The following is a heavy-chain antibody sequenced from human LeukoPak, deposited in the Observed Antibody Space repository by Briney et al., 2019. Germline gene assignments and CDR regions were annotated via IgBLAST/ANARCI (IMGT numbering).Heavy chain of an antibody. Sequence: SETLSLTCTVSGGSISSYYWSWIRQPPGKGLEWIGYIYYSGSTNYNPSLKSRVTISVDTSKNQFSLKLSSVTAADTAVYYCARSRGYSYGPEDVDYWGQGTLVTVSS. CDR2: IYYSGST. CDR3: ARSRGYSYGPEDVDY. CDR1: GGSISSYY. V-gene: IGHV4-59*01. D-gene: IGHD5-18*01. J-gene: IGHJ4*02.